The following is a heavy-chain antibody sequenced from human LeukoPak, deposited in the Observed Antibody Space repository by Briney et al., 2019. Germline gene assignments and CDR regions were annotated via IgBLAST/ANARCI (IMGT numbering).Heavy chain of an antibody. V-gene: IGHV4-34*01. Sequence: PSETLSLTCAVYGGSFSGYYWSWIRQPPGKGLEWIGEINHSGSTNYNPSLKSRVTISVDTSKNQFSLKLSSVTAADTAVYYCASRLKATYYYYGMDVWGQGTTVTVSS. CDR3: ASRLKATYYYYGMDV. CDR2: INHSGST. D-gene: IGHD3-16*01. J-gene: IGHJ6*02. CDR1: GGSFSGYY.